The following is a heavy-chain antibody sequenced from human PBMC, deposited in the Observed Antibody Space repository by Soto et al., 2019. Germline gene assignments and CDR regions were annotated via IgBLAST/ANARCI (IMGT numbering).Heavy chain of an antibody. V-gene: IGHV4-61*01. CDR3: ARGIEGWYQGRYYYGMDV. CDR1: GGSVSSGSYD. CDR2: IYYSGST. D-gene: IGHD6-19*01. J-gene: IGHJ6*02. Sequence: QVQLQESGPGLVKPSETLSLTCTVSGGSVSSGSYDWSWIRQPPGTGLEWIGYIYYSGSTNYYPALKGRGTISVDTSKNQFSLKLSSVTAADTAVYYCARGIEGWYQGRYYYGMDVWGHGTTVTVSS.